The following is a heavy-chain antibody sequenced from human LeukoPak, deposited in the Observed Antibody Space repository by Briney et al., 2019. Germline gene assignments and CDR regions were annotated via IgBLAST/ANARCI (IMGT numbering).Heavy chain of an antibody. CDR1: GFTFSSYA. D-gene: IGHD3-10*01. CDR2: ISYDGSNK. J-gene: IGHJ4*02. Sequence: PGGSLRLCCAASGFTFSSYAMHWVRQAAGKGLEWVAVISYDGSNKYYADSVKGRFTISRDNSKNTLYLQMNSLRAEDTAVYYCARATYGSGSYYFDYWGQGTLVTVSS. CDR3: ARATYGSGSYYFDY. V-gene: IGHV3-30*04.